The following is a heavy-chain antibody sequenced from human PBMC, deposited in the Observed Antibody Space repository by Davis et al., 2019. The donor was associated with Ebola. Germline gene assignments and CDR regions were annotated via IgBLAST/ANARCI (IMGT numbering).Heavy chain of an antibody. Sequence: SVKVSCKASVGTLSSYPISWVRQAPGQGLEWMGGIIPIFGTANYAQQFQGRVTITADESTSTAYMELSSLRSEDTAVYYCASQYCGGDCYSVHYYYYYGMDVWGQGTTVTVSS. D-gene: IGHD2-21*01. CDR3: ASQYCGGDCYSVHYYYYYGMDV. J-gene: IGHJ6*02. CDR1: VGTLSSYP. V-gene: IGHV1-69*13. CDR2: IIPIFGTA.